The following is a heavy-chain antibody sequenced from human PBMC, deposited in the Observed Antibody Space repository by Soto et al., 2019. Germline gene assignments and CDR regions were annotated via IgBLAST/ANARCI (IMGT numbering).Heavy chain of an antibody. V-gene: IGHV4-30-2*01. D-gene: IGHD4-17*01. CDR1: GGSISSGGYS. Sequence: PSETLSLTCAVSGGSISSGGYSWSWIRQPPGKGLEWIGYIYHSGSTYYNPSLKSRVTISVDRSKNQFSLKLSSVTAADTAVYYCARSVNYGDYVPFDYWGQGTLVTVSS. CDR2: IYHSGST. CDR3: ARSVNYGDYVPFDY. J-gene: IGHJ4*02.